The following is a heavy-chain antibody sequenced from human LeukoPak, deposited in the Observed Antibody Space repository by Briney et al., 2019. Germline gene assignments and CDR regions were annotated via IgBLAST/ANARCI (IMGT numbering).Heavy chain of an antibody. CDR3: ARDAHYDFWSGYYTGNMDV. CDR1: GYSISSGYY. J-gene: IGHJ6*03. D-gene: IGHD3-3*01. V-gene: IGHV4-38-2*02. CDR2: IYHSGST. Sequence: SETLSLTCAVSGYSISSGYYWGWIRPPPGKGLEWIGSIYHSGSTYYNPSLKSRVTISVDTSKNQFSLKLSSVTAADTAVYYCARDAHYDFWSGYYTGNMDVWGRGTPVTVSS.